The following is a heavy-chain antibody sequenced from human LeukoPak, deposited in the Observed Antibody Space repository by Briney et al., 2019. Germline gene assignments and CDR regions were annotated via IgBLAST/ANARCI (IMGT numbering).Heavy chain of an antibody. Sequence: PSETLSLTCAVSGGSISSGGYSWSWIRQPPGKGLEWIGYIYHSGSTYYNPSLKSGVTISVDRSKNQFSLKLSSVTAADTAVYYCARGGVTTWFDPWGQGTLVTVSS. V-gene: IGHV4-30-2*01. CDR1: GGSISSGGYS. CDR2: IYHSGST. D-gene: IGHD4-17*01. CDR3: ARGGVTTWFDP. J-gene: IGHJ5*02.